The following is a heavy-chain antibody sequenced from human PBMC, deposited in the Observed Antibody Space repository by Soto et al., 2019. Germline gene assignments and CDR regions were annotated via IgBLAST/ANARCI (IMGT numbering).Heavy chain of an antibody. V-gene: IGHV3-11*01. CDR2: ISSSGSTI. J-gene: IGHJ4*02. D-gene: IGHD3-10*01. Sequence: PGGSLRLSCAASGFTFSDYYMSWIRQAPGKGLEWVSYISSSGSTIYYADSVKGRFTISRDNAKNSLYLQMNSLRAEDTAVYYCARDQVAMVRGVTPALDYWGQGTLVTVSS. CDR3: ARDQVAMVRGVTPALDY. CDR1: GFTFSDYY.